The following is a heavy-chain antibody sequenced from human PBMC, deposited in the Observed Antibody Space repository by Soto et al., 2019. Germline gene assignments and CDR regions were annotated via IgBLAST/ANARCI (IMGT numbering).Heavy chain of an antibody. V-gene: IGHV3-30*03. Sequence: QVQLVESGGGVVQTGRSLRLSCVASGFAFGNYGLHWVRQPPGKGLEWVASILYDGSDKFYADSVKGRFTVSRDDSKKTFYVQLDSLRGDDTAVYFCARWGEVSHNPGGNYYYGMDVWGQGTTVTVSS. CDR2: ILYDGSDK. D-gene: IGHD3-16*01. CDR1: GFAFGNYG. CDR3: ARWGEVSHNPGGNYYYGMDV. J-gene: IGHJ6*02.